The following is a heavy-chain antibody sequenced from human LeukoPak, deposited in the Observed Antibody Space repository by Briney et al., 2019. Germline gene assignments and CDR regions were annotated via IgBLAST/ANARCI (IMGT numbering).Heavy chain of an antibody. Sequence: ASVKVSCKASGYTFTSYGISWVRQAPGQGLEWMGWMNPNSGNTGYAQKFQGRVTMTRNTSISTAYMELSSLRSEDTAVYYCARDISTPRGSGHDYWGQGTLVTVSS. V-gene: IGHV1-8*02. CDR2: MNPNSGNT. CDR3: ARDISTPRGSGHDY. CDR1: GYTFTSYG. J-gene: IGHJ4*02. D-gene: IGHD3-3*01.